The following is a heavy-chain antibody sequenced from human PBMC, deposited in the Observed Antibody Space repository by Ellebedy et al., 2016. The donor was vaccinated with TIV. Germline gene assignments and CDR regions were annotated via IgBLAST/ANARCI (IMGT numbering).Heavy chain of an antibody. CDR1: GGSFSSYY. D-gene: IGHD3-10*01. J-gene: IGHJ4*02. V-gene: IGHV4-4*07. CDR2: IFMSGST. CDR3: ASGSMVRGLAG. Sequence: SETLSLXCTVSGGSFSSYYWSWIRQSAGKGLEWIGRIFMSGSTTYNPSLKNRVTMSVDASTTQLSLNLNSVTAADTAFYYCASGSMVRGLAGWGQGILVTVSS.